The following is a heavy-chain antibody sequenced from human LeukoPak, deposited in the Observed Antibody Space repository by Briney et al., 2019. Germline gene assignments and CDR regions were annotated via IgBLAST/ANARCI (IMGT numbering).Heavy chain of an antibody. J-gene: IGHJ4*02. CDR2: INPSGGST. V-gene: IGHV1-46*01. CDR3: ASYDSSRWFGFDY. Sequence: ASVKVSCKSSGYTFTSYYMHWVRQAPGQGLEWMGIINPSGGSTSYAQKFQGRVTMTRDTSTSTVYKELSSLRSEDTAVYYCASYDSSRWFGFDYWGQGTLVTVSS. CDR1: GYTFTSYY. D-gene: IGHD6-13*01.